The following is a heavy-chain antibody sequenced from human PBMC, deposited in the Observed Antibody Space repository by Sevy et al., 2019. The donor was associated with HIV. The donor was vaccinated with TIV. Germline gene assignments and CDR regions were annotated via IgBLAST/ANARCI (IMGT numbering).Heavy chain of an antibody. J-gene: IGHJ3*02. CDR1: GFTFSSYG. CDR3: ARDEDGALWFWEFSAFDI. Sequence: GGSLRLSCAASGFTFSSYGMHWVRQAPGKGLEWVAVIWYDGSNKYYADSVKGRFTISRDNSKNTLYLQMNSLRAEDTAVYYCARDEDGALWFWEFSAFDIWGQGTMVTVSS. V-gene: IGHV3-33*01. D-gene: IGHD3-10*01. CDR2: IWYDGSNK.